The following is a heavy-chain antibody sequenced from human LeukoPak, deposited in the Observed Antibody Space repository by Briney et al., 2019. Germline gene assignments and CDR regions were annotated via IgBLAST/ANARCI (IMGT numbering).Heavy chain of an antibody. J-gene: IGHJ4*02. CDR1: GFTFSSYS. D-gene: IGHD4-23*01. Sequence: GGSLRLSCAASGFTFSSYSMNWVRQAPGKGLEWVSSISSSSSYIYYADSVKGRFTISRDNAKNSLYLQMNSLRAEDTAVYYCARDVTTVVHFDYWGQGTLVTVSS. CDR2: ISSSSSYI. CDR3: ARDVTTVVHFDY. V-gene: IGHV3-21*01.